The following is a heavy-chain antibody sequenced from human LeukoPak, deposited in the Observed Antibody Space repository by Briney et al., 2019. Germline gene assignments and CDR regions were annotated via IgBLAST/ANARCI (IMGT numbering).Heavy chain of an antibody. D-gene: IGHD3-16*02. CDR3: AGGPSETYYDYVWGSYRYRNWFDP. V-gene: IGHV1-8*01. CDR1: GYTFTSYD. J-gene: IGHJ5*02. Sequence: ASVKVSCKASGYTFTSYDINWVRQATGQGLEWMGWTNPNSGNTGYAQKFQGRVTMTRNTSISTAYMELSSLRSEDTAVYYCAGGPSETYYDYVWGSYRYRNWFDPWGQGTLVTVSS. CDR2: TNPNSGNT.